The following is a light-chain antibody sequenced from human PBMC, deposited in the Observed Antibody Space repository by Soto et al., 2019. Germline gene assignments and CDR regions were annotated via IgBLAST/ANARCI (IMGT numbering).Light chain of an antibody. Sequence: QSVLTQPPSVSGAPGQRVTISCTGSSSNIGAGSDVHWYQQLPGTAPKLLIYANSNRPSGVPDRFSGSKSGTSASLAITGLQAEDEAGYYCQSYDSSLSVVFGGGTKLTFL. CDR2: ANS. CDR3: QSYDSSLSVV. CDR1: SSNIGAGSD. V-gene: IGLV1-40*01. J-gene: IGLJ2*01.